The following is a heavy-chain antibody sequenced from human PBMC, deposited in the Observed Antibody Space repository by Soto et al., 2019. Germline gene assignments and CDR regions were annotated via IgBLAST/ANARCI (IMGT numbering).Heavy chain of an antibody. J-gene: IGHJ6*02. V-gene: IGHV3-23*01. CDR1: GFTFSSYA. Sequence: PGGSLRLSCAASGFTFSSYAMSWVRQAPGKGLGWVSAISGSGGSTYYAGSVKGRLTISRDNSKHTLYLQMNILRAEDTAVYYCAKPSNDFWSGYYLAYYYGMDVWGQGTTVTVSS. CDR2: ISGSGGST. CDR3: AKPSNDFWSGYYLAYYYGMDV. D-gene: IGHD3-3*01.